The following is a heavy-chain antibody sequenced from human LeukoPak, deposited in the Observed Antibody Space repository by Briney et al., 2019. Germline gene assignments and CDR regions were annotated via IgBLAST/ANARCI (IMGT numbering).Heavy chain of an antibody. CDR1: GFTFSAFW. D-gene: IGHD6-6*01. J-gene: IGHJ4*02. CDR2: INKDGSEK. CDR3: ARDFAQYSSSPYFDY. V-gene: IGHV3-7*01. Sequence: GESLKISCEASGFTFSAFWMGWVRQAPGQGLEWVANINKDGSEKNYVSSVKGRFTISRDNAKNSLYLQMHSLRAEDTAVYFCARDFAQYSSSPYFDYWGRGALVTVSS.